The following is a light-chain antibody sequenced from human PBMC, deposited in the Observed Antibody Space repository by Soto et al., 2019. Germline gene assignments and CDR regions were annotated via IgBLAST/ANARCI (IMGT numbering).Light chain of an antibody. CDR1: SSNIGDNY. V-gene: IGLV1-51*01. Sequence: QSVLTQPPSVSAAPGQMVTISCSGSSSNIGDNYVSWYQQVPGAAPKLVIYDNDKRPSGIPGRFSGSKSGSSGTLGIARLQTGDEADYYCATWDDSLSVFAFGGGTKLTVL. CDR3: ATWDDSLSVFA. CDR2: DND. J-gene: IGLJ2*01.